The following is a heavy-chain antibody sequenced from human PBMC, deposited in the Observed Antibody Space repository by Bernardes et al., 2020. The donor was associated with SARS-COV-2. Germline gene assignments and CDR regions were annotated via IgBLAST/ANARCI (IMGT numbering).Heavy chain of an antibody. CDR2: ISGSGGST. CDR1: GFTCSSYA. CDR3: AKDLVPRFLEWLSPYYYYGMDV. J-gene: IGHJ6*02. D-gene: IGHD3-3*01. V-gene: IGHV3-23*01. Sequence: GGSLSLSCAASGFTCSSYAMSWVGQAPGKGLEWVSAISGSGGSTYYADSVKGRFTISRDNSKNTLYLQMNSLRAEDTAVYYCAKDLVPRFLEWLSPYYYYGMDVWGQGTTVTVSS.